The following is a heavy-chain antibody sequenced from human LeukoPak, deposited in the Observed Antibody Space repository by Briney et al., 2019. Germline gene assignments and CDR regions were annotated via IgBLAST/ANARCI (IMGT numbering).Heavy chain of an antibody. J-gene: IGHJ5*02. V-gene: IGHV3-64D*06. CDR2: VDANGRTT. Sequence: PGVTLRLSCSASGFTVTHYAMHWVRQAPGKGLEYVSAVDANGRTTYYADSVKGRFTISRDDSKTTLYLHMSSLRPEDTAIYYCYCRDDLPAWGQGTLVTISS. D-gene: IGHD5-24*01. CDR3: YCRDDLPA. CDR1: GFTVTHYA.